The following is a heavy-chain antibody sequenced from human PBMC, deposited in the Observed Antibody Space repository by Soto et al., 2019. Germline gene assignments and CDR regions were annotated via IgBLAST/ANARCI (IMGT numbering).Heavy chain of an antibody. CDR3: ASERAVGIAVALNWFDP. D-gene: IGHD6-19*01. CDR1: GFTFSSYS. Sequence: EVQLVESGGGLVQPGGSLRLSCAASGFTFSSYSMNWVRQAPGKGLEWGSYISSSSSTIYYAASVKGRFTISRDNAKNSLYLQMNSLRDEDTAAYYCASERAVGIAVALNWFDPWGQGTLVTVSS. J-gene: IGHJ5*02. CDR2: ISSSSSTI. V-gene: IGHV3-48*02.